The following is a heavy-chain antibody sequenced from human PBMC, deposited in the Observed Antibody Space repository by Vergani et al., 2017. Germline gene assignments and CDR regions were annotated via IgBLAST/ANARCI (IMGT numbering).Heavy chain of an antibody. Sequence: QVQLQQWGAGLLKPSETLSLTCAVYGGSFSGYYWSWIRQPPGKGLEWIGEIIPSGITNYNPSLKSRVTLSVDTSKNQFSLKLSSVTAADTAVYYCARGWYVLTGYIRNYYNGIGVWGQGTTVTVSS. CDR3: ARGWYVLTGYIRNYYNGIGV. V-gene: IGHV4-34*01. D-gene: IGHD3-9*01. CDR1: GGSFSGYY. J-gene: IGHJ6*02. CDR2: IIPSGIT.